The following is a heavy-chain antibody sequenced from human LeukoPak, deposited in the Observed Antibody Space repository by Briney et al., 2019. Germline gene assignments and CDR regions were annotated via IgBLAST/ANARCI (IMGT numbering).Heavy chain of an antibody. J-gene: IGHJ5*02. CDR1: GYTFTNYD. V-gene: IGHV1-8*01. CDR2: MNPKTGNT. Sequence: ASVKVSCKASGYTFTNYDINWVRQATGQGLGWMGWMNPKTGNTGYAQNFQGRVTITRDTSESTAYMELSSLRSEDTAMYYCARGPALHKNWVGGRWFDPWGQGTLVTVSS. CDR3: ARGPALHKNWVGGRWFDP. D-gene: IGHD3-16*01.